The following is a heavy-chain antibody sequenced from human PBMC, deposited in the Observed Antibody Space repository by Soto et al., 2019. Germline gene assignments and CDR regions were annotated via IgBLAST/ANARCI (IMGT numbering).Heavy chain of an antibody. Sequence: QSGGSLRLSCAASGITFSSYGMHWVRQAPGKGLEWVAVIWYDGSNKYYADSVKGRFTISRDNSKNTLYLQMNSLRAEDTAVYYCARERGQQLNLSYYYYMDVWGKGTTVTVSS. D-gene: IGHD6-13*01. J-gene: IGHJ6*03. CDR3: ARERGQQLNLSYYYYMDV. V-gene: IGHV3-33*01. CDR2: IWYDGSNK. CDR1: GITFSSYG.